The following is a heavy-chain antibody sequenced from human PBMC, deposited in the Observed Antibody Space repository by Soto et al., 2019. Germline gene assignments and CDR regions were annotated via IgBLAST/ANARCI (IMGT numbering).Heavy chain of an antibody. CDR1: GGSFSGHY. V-gene: IGHV4-34*01. CDR2: INHSGST. J-gene: IGHJ4*02. Sequence: QVQLQQWGAGLLKPSETLSLTCAVYGGSFSGHYWSWIRQPPGKGLEWIGEINHSGSTNYNPSLKSRVTISVDTSKNQFSLKLSSVTAADTAVYYCARGGYSGYIYWGQGTLVTVSS. D-gene: IGHD5-12*01. CDR3: ARGGYSGYIY.